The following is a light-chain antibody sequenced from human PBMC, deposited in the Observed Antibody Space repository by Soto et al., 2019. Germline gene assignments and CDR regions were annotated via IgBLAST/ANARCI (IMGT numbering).Light chain of an antibody. CDR1: SSDVGTSNF. Sequence: QSALTQPASVSGSPGQSITISCTGTSSDVGTSNFVSWHQQHPGKAPKLVIYEVNSRPSGVSHRFSGSKSGNTASLTISGLQAEDEADYYCSSYTSSFTLVFGGGTKLTVL. CDR2: EVN. V-gene: IGLV2-14*01. J-gene: IGLJ2*01. CDR3: SSYTSSFTLV.